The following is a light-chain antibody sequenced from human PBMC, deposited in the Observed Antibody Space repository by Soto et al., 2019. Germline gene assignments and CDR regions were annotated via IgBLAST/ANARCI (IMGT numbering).Light chain of an antibody. Sequence: EVVMTQSPATLSVSPGERATVFCKASQNIGTNLAWYQQRPGQAPRLLIYAASTRATAVPARFSGSGSETEFSLTISGLQSEDFAIYYCQQYNFWRTFGQGTKLDIK. CDR2: AAS. CDR3: QQYNFWRT. V-gene: IGKV3-15*01. CDR1: QNIGTN. J-gene: IGKJ2*01.